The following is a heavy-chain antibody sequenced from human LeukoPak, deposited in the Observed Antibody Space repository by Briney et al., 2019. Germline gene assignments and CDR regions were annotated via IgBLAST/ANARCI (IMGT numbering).Heavy chain of an antibody. Sequence: ASVRVSCKASGYTFTSYGVNWVRQAPGQGLEWMGWINTNTGNPTYAQGFTGRFVFSLDTSVSTAYLQISSLKAEDTAVYYCAREPPARGYSGYDQGYWGQGTLVTVSS. CDR2: INTNTGNP. V-gene: IGHV7-4-1*02. CDR1: GYTFTSYG. D-gene: IGHD5-12*01. CDR3: AREPPARGYSGYDQGY. J-gene: IGHJ4*02.